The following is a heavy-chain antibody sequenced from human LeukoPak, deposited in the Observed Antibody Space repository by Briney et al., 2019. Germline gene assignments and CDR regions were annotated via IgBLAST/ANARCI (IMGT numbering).Heavy chain of an antibody. CDR1: GGSISSGGYY. V-gene: IGHV4-31*03. D-gene: IGHD6-19*01. Sequence: PSETLSLTCTVSGGSISSGGYYWSWIRQHPGKGLEWIGYIYYSGSTYYNPSLKSRVTISVDTSKNQFSLKLSSVTAADTAVYYCARGGSSGWYEAFDIWGQGTMVTVSS. CDR2: IYYSGST. J-gene: IGHJ3*02. CDR3: ARGGSSGWYEAFDI.